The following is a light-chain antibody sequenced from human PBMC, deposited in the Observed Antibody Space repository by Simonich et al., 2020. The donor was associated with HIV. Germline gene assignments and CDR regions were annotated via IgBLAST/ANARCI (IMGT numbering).Light chain of an antibody. J-gene: IGKJ2*01. Sequence: EIVMTQSPATLSVSPGERATLSCRDSQRVSSNLAWYRPRPGQAPRLLIYGASTRATGIPARFSGSGSGTEFTLTISRLEPEDCAVYYCQQYGSFMYTFGQGTKLEIK. V-gene: IGKV3-15*01. CDR3: QQYGSFMYT. CDR2: GAS. CDR1: QRVSSN.